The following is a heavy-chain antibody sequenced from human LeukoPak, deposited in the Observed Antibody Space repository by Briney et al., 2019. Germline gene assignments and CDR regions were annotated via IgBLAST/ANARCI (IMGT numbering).Heavy chain of an antibody. Sequence: GGSLRLSCAASGFTFSSYGMHWVRQAPGKGLEWVAVIWYDGSNKYYADSVKGRFTISRDNSKNTLYLQMNSLRAEDTAVYYCARDQDYYDSSGLDAFDIWGQGTMVTVSS. J-gene: IGHJ3*02. CDR2: IWYDGSNK. V-gene: IGHV3-33*01. D-gene: IGHD3-22*01. CDR1: GFTFSSYG. CDR3: ARDQDYYDSSGLDAFDI.